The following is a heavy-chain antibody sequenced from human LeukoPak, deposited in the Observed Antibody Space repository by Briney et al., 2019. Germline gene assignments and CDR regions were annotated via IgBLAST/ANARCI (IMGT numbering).Heavy chain of an antibody. CDR1: GGSFSGYY. J-gene: IGHJ6*03. Sequence: KASETLSLTCAVYGGSFSGYYWSWIRQPPGKGLEWIGEINHSGSTNYNPSLKSRVTISVDTSKNQFSLKLSSVTAADTAVYYCARVSVYAMYYYYYYMDVWGKGTTVTVSS. V-gene: IGHV4-34*01. D-gene: IGHD2-8*01. CDR3: ARVSVYAMYYYYYYMDV. CDR2: INHSGST.